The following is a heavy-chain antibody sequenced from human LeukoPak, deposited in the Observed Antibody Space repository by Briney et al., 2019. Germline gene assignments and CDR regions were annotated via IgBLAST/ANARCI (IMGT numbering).Heavy chain of an antibody. Sequence: SETLSLTCTVSGGSISSGGYYWSWIRQHPGKGLEWFGYIYYSGSTYYNPSLKSRVTISVDTSKNQFSLKLSSVTAADTAVCYCARERKATVTTFDPWGQGTLVTVSS. D-gene: IGHD4-17*01. V-gene: IGHV4-31*03. CDR3: ARERKATVTTFDP. CDR1: GGSISSGGYY. J-gene: IGHJ5*02. CDR2: IYYSGST.